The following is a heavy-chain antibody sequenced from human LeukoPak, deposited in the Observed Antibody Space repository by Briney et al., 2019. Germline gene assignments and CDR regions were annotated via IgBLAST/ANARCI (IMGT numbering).Heavy chain of an antibody. CDR1: GGTFSSYA. D-gene: IGHD6-13*01. CDR2: IIPIFGTA. V-gene: IGHV1-69*13. Sequence: SVKVSCKASGGTFSSYAISWVRQAPGQGLEWMGGIIPIFGTANYAQKFQGRVTITADESTSTAYMELSSLRSEDTAVYYCASLIAAAANYYYYYMDVWGKGTTVTVSS. CDR3: ASLIAAAANYYYYYMDV. J-gene: IGHJ6*03.